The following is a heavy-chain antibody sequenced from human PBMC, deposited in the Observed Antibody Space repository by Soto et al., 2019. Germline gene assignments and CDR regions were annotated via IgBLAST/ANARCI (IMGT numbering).Heavy chain of an antibody. CDR2: ISYDGSYE. V-gene: IGHV3-30-3*01. J-gene: IGHJ6*02. D-gene: IGHD5-18*01. CDR1: GFNFRIYA. CDR3: AREGDSFGIKYYYAMDV. Sequence: QVQLVESGGGVVQPGRSLRLSCAASGFNFRIYAMHWVRQAPGKGLEWVALISYDGSYEYYADSVKGRFTISRDNSKNTLYLQMNSLRDEDTALYYCAREGDSFGIKYYYAMDVWGQGTTVTVSS.